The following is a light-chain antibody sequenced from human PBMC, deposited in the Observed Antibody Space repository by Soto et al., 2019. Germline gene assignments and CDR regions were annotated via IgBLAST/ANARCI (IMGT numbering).Light chain of an antibody. V-gene: IGKV3-20*01. CDR3: QQYYSSWT. CDR1: QSISSTF. CDR2: GAS. Sequence: EIVLTQSPGTLSLSPGERVTLSCRASQSISSTFLAWYQHKPGQAPRVIIYGASRRTTGIPERFSGSGSGTDFTLTISRLEPEDFALYYCQQYYSSWTFGQGTKVE. J-gene: IGKJ1*01.